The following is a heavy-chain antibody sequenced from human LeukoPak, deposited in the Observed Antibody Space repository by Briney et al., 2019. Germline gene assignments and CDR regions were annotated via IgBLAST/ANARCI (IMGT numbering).Heavy chain of an antibody. J-gene: IGHJ3*02. CDR3: ASTTVVSENDAFDI. D-gene: IGHD4-23*01. Sequence: SETLSLTCTVSGGSISSYYWSWIRQPPGKGLEWIGYIYYSGSTNYNPSLRSRVTISVDTSKNQFSLKLSSVTAADTAVYYCASTTVVSENDAFDIWGQGTMVTVSS. CDR2: IYYSGST. V-gene: IGHV4-59*01. CDR1: GGSISSYY.